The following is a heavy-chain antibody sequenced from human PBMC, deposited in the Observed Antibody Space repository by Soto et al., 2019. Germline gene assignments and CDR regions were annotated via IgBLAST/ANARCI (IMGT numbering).Heavy chain of an antibody. V-gene: IGHV3-23*01. Sequence: GSLRLSCAASGFTFSSYAMSWVRQAPGKGLEWVSAISGSGGSTYYADSVKGRFTISRDNSKNTLYLQMNSLRAEDTAVYYCAKTPGAVLLWFGAFDYWGQGTLVTVSS. CDR2: ISGSGGST. CDR1: GFTFSSYA. J-gene: IGHJ4*02. CDR3: AKTPGAVLLWFGAFDY. D-gene: IGHD3-10*01.